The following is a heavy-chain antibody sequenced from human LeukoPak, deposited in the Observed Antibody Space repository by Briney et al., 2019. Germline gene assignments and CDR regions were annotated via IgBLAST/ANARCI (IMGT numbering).Heavy chain of an antibody. D-gene: IGHD3-10*01. V-gene: IGHV1-69*01. CDR2: IIPIFGTT. CDR1: GGTFSSYS. CDR3: ARIHYYGSGIERTNYGMDV. J-gene: IGHJ6*02. Sequence: GSSVKVSCKASGGTFSSYSIGWVRPAPGQGLEWMGRIIPIFGTTKYAQKFQGRVTITADESASTAYMELSSLRSEDTAVYYCARIHYYGSGIERTNYGMDVWGQGTTVTVSS.